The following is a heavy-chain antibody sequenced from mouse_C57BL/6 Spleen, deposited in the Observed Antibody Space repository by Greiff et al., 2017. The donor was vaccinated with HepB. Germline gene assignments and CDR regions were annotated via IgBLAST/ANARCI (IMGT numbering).Heavy chain of an antibody. Sequence: QVQLQQSGPELVKPGASVKISCKASGYSFSSSWMNWVKQRPGKGLEWIGRIYPGDGDTNYNGKFKGKATLTADKSSSTAYMQLSSLTSEDSAVYFCARRDYDHAMDYWGQGTSVTVSS. V-gene: IGHV1-82*01. J-gene: IGHJ4*01. CDR3: ARRDYDHAMDY. CDR1: GYSFSSSW. CDR2: IYPGDGDT. D-gene: IGHD2-4*01.